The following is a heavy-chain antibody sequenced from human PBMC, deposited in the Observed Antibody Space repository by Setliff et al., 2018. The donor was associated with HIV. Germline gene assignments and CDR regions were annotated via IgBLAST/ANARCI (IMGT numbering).Heavy chain of an antibody. V-gene: IGHV4-39*02. Sequence: SETLSLTCTVSGGSISNGGYYWSWIRQHPGKGLEWIGEIDHSGRTTYNSSLRSRVTMSVDASKNHVSLRFTSMTAADTGVYYCARDQRLPGVQPPYWYFDLWGRGTMVTVSS. CDR3: ARDQRLPGVQPPYWYFDL. CDR2: IDHSGRT. D-gene: IGHD6-25*01. J-gene: IGHJ2*01. CDR1: GGSISNGGYY.